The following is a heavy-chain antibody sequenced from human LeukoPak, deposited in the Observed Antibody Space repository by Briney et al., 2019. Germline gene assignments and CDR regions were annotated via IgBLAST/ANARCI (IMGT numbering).Heavy chain of an antibody. CDR1: DGSISNHY. D-gene: IGHD4-23*01. J-gene: IGHJ4*02. Sequence: SGTLSLTCTVSDGSISNHYWSWVRNPPGKGLEWIAYIYYSGSTNYNPSLNSRVTISLGTSRNQFSLAVSSVTAADTAVYYCAREVRDVGGKFGYFDSWGQGTLVTVSS. V-gene: IGHV4-59*11. CDR3: AREVRDVGGKFGYFDS. CDR2: IYYSGST.